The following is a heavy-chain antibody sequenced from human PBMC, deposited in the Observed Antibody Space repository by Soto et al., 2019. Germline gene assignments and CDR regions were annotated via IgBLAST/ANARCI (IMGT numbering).Heavy chain of an antibody. CDR3: TTSHFGVDSDAFDI. Sequence: EVQLVESGGGLVKPGGSLRLSCAASGFTFSNAWMSWVRQAPGKGLEWVGRIKSKTDGGTTDYAAPVKGRFTISRDDSKNTLYLQMNSLKTEDTAVYYCTTSHFGVDSDAFDIWGQGTMVTVSS. J-gene: IGHJ3*02. CDR1: GFTFSNAW. CDR2: IKSKTDGGTT. V-gene: IGHV3-15*01. D-gene: IGHD3-3*01.